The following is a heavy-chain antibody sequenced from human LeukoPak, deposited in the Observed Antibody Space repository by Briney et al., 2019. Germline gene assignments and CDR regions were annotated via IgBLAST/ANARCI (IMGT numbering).Heavy chain of an antibody. Sequence: PGGSLRLSCAASGFTFSSYAMSWVRQAPGKGLEWVSGISGSGSYTYYADSVKGRFTISRDNSKNTLYLQMNSLRAEDTAVYYCAKDREGGYYYDSSGLDYWGQGTLVTVSS. J-gene: IGHJ4*02. CDR2: ISGSGSYT. CDR3: AKDREGGYYYDSSGLDY. D-gene: IGHD3-22*01. CDR1: GFTFSSYA. V-gene: IGHV3-23*01.